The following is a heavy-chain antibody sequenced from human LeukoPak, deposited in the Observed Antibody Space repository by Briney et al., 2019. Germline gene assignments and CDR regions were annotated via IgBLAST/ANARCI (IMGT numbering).Heavy chain of an antibody. CDR2: ISYDGSNK. CDR1: GFSFSSYA. CDR3: ASSSWYGGFDY. Sequence: GGSLRLSCAASGFSFSSYAMHWVRQAPGKGLEWVAVISYDGSNKYYADSVKGRFTISRDNSKNTLYLQMNSLRAEDTAVYYCASSSWYGGFDYWGQGTLVTVSS. V-gene: IGHV3-30*14. D-gene: IGHD6-13*01. J-gene: IGHJ4*02.